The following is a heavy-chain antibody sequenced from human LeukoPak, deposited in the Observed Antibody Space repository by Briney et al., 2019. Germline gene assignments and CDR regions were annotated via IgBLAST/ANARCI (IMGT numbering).Heavy chain of an antibody. CDR1: GFTFSSYS. CDR2: ISSSSSYI. V-gene: IGHV3-21*04. J-gene: IGHJ3*02. Sequence: PGGSLRLSCAASGFTFSSYSMNWVRQAPGKGLEWVSSISSSSSYIYYADSVKGRFTISRDNAKNSLYLQMNSLRAEDTALYYCAKDIGSTVVTLKQAFDIWGQGTMVTVSS. D-gene: IGHD4-23*01. CDR3: AKDIGSTVVTLKQAFDI.